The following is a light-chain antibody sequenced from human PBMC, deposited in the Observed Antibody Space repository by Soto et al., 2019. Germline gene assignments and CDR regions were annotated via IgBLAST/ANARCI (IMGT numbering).Light chain of an antibody. Sequence: EIVLTQSPGTLSLSPGERATLSCRASQSISSSYLAWYQQKPGQATRLLIYGASSRSTGIPDRFSGSGSGTDVHLTISRMEPEDFAVYYFHPYGNYPQTFGQGTKLEIK. J-gene: IGKJ1*01. CDR2: GAS. CDR3: HPYGNYPQT. CDR1: QSISSSY. V-gene: IGKV3-20*01.